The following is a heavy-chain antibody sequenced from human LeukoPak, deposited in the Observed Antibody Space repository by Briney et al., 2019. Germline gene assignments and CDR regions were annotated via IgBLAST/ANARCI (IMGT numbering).Heavy chain of an antibody. CDR1: GFTFSMYW. CDR2: IKHDGSAK. V-gene: IGHV3-7*01. Sequence: GGSLRLSCLDSGFTFSMYWMAWVRQAPGKGLEWVANIKHDGSAKYYVDSVKGRFTISRDNAKNSLYLQMNSLRAEDTALYYCARGYCTATNCHANWFDPWGQGTLVTVSS. D-gene: IGHD2-8*02. J-gene: IGHJ5*02. CDR3: ARGYCTATNCHANWFDP.